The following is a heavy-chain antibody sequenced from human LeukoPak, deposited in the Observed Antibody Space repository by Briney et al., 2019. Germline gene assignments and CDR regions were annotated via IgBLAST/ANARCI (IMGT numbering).Heavy chain of an antibody. J-gene: IGHJ3*01. CDR2: IYTSGST. Sequence: SETLSLTCTVSGGSISSYYWSWIRQPAGKGLEWIGRIYTSGSTNYNPSLKSRVTMSVDPSKNQFSLKLSSVTASDTAMYYCARDVHIYGNAFGVWGQGTMVTVSS. CDR3: ARDVHIYGNAFGV. CDR1: GGSISSYY. D-gene: IGHD1-1*01. V-gene: IGHV4-4*07.